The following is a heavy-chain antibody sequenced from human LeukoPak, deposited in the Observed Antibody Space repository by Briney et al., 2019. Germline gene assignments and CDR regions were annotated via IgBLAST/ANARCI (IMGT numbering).Heavy chain of an antibody. CDR2: IYYSGST. V-gene: IGHV4-59*01. J-gene: IGHJ4*02. Sequence: PSETLSLTCTVSGGSMSSYYWSWIRQPPGKGLEWIGYIYYSGSTIYNPSLKSRVTISVDTSKNQFSLKLTSVTAADTAVYYCAMGKLSFYYFDYWGQGTLVTVSS. D-gene: IGHD3-16*02. CDR1: GGSMSSYY. CDR3: AMGKLSFYYFDY.